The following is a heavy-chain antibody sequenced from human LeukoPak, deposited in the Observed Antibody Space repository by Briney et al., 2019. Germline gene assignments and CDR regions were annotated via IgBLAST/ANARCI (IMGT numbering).Heavy chain of an antibody. D-gene: IGHD3-22*01. Sequence: GESLKISCXGSGYSFTSYWIGWVREMPGKGLEWMGIIYPGDSDTRYSPSFQGQVTISADKSISTAYLQWSSLKASDTAMYYCARDGYDSSGYYWDAFDIWGQGTVVTVSS. CDR2: IYPGDSDT. CDR3: ARDGYDSSGYYWDAFDI. J-gene: IGHJ3*02. CDR1: GYSFTSYW. V-gene: IGHV5-51*01.